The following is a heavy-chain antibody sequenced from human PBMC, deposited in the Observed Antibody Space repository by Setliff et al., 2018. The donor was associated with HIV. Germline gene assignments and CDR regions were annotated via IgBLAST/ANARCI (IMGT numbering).Heavy chain of an antibody. J-gene: IGHJ5*02. Sequence: KTSETLSLTCSVSGGSVSSNNYYWGWIRQPPGKGLEWIGSIYFSGSAYYNPSLKSRVTMSVDTSKNQFSLKLFSVTAADTAVYYCARLRFSSSWCVGPDLWGQGFQVTVSS. V-gene: IGHV4-39*01. CDR1: GGSVSSNNYY. CDR3: ARLRFSSSWCVGPDL. D-gene: IGHD6-13*01. CDR2: IYFSGSA.